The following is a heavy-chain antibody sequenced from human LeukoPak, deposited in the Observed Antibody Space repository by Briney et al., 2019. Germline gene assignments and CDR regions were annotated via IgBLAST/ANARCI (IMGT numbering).Heavy chain of an antibody. D-gene: IGHD3-22*01. J-gene: IGHJ1*01. Sequence: PSETLSLTCTVSGGSISSSSYYWGWIRQPPGKGLEWIGEINHSGSTNYNPSLKSRVTISVDTSKNQFSLKLSSVTAADTAVYYCARDGYYYDSSGYEYFQHWGQGTLVTVSS. CDR3: ARDGYYYDSSGYEYFQH. CDR2: INHSGST. CDR1: GGSISSSSYY. V-gene: IGHV4-39*07.